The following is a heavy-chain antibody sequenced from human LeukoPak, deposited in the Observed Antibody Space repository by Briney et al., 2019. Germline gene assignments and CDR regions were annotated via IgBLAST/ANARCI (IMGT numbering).Heavy chain of an antibody. J-gene: IGHJ4*02. CDR3: ADYGDSDY. Sequence: SGGSLRLSCAASGFTFSSYAMSWIRQPPGKGLEWIGEINHSGSTNYNPSLKSRVTISVDTSKNQFSLKLSSVTAADTAVYYCADYGDSDYWGQGTLVTVSS. CDR1: GFTFSSYA. D-gene: IGHD4-17*01. V-gene: IGHV4-34*08. CDR2: INHSGST.